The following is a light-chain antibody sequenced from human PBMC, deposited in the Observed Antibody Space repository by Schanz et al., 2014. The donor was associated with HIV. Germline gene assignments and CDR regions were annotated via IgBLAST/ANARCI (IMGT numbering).Light chain of an antibody. Sequence: DIQMTQSPSSLSASVGDRVTITCRASQDISISLNWYQQKPGKAPQLLIYASSLLHTGVPSRFSCSGSGTHFTLTITGLQFEDFATYYCQQSYSATPYTFGQGTKVEIK. CDR1: QDISIS. V-gene: IGKV1-39*01. CDR2: ASS. CDR3: QQSYSATPYT. J-gene: IGKJ2*01.